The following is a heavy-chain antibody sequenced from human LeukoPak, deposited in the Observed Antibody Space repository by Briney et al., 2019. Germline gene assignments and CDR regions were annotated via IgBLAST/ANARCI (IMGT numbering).Heavy chain of an antibody. V-gene: IGHV4-38-2*02. Sequence: PSETLSLTCTVSGYSISSGYYWGWIRQPPGKGLEWIGSIYHSGSTYYNPSLRSRVTISEDTSKNQFSLKLSSVTAADTAVYYCARMPDDYWSGYSRPFDYWGQGTLVTVSS. D-gene: IGHD3-3*01. CDR1: GYSISSGYY. J-gene: IGHJ4*02. CDR2: IYHSGST. CDR3: ARMPDDYWSGYSRPFDY.